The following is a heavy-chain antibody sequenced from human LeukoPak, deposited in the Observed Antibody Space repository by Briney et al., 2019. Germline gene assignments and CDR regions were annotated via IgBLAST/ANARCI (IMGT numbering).Heavy chain of an antibody. J-gene: IGHJ6*03. CDR2: IYTSGST. Sequence: NPSETLSLTCTVSGGSISSGSYYWSWIRQPAGKGLEWIGRIYTSGSTNYNPSLKSRVTISVDTSKNQFSLKLSSVTAADTAVYYCARAGMVYASYYYYYYMDVWGKGTTVTVSS. CDR3: ARAGMVYASYYYYYYMDV. D-gene: IGHD2-8*01. CDR1: GGSISSGSYY. V-gene: IGHV4-61*02.